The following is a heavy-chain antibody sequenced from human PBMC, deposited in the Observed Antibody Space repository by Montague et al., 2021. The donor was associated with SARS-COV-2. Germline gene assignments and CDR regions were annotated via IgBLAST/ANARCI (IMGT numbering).Heavy chain of an antibody. CDR2: IYYSGST. J-gene: IGHJ3*01. Sequence: TLSLTCTVSGGSISSGGYYWSWIRQHPGKGLEWIGYIYYSGSTYYNPSLKSRVTISVDTSKNQFSLKLSSVTAADTAVYYCARAATITMIVVVIDAFDFWGQGTMVTVSS. CDR3: ARAATITMIVVVIDAFDF. V-gene: IGHV4-31*03. CDR1: GGSISSGGYY. D-gene: IGHD3-22*01.